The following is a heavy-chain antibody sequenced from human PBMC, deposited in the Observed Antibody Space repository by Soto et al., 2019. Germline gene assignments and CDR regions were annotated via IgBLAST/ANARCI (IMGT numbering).Heavy chain of an antibody. Sequence: QVQLQESGPGLVKPSQTLSLTCTVSGGSISSGGYYWSWIRQHPGKGLEWIGYIYYSGSTYYNPSLKSRITISVDTSKNQFSLKLSSVTAADTAVYYCACSMVRGVIDYFDYWGQGTLVTVSS. CDR2: IYYSGST. V-gene: IGHV4-31*03. CDR3: ACSMVRGVIDYFDY. J-gene: IGHJ4*02. D-gene: IGHD3-10*01. CDR1: GGSISSGGYY.